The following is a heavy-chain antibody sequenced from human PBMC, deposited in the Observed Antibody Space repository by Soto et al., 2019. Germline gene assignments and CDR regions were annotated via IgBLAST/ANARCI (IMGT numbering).Heavy chain of an antibody. Sequence: EVQLLESGGGLVQPGGSLRPSCAASGFTFSSYAMSWVRQAPGKGLEWVSAISGSGGSTYYADSVKGRFTISRDNSKNTLYLQMNSLRAEDTAVYYCAKAYLRIVVVIPSDYWGQGTLVTVSS. CDR2: ISGSGGST. J-gene: IGHJ4*02. CDR1: GFTFSSYA. V-gene: IGHV3-23*01. CDR3: AKAYLRIVVVIPSDY. D-gene: IGHD2-21*01.